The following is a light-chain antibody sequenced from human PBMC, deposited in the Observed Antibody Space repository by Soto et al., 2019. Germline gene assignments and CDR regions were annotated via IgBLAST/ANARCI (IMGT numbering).Light chain of an antibody. J-gene: IGKJ1*01. CDR1: QSISSW. Sequence: DIPMTQSPSTLSASVGDRVTITCRASQSISSWLAWYQQKPGKAPKLLIYKTSSLESGVPSRFSGSGSGTEFTLTISSLQPDDFATYYCQPYGSRAFGQGTKVEI. V-gene: IGKV1-5*03. CDR2: KTS. CDR3: QPYGSRA.